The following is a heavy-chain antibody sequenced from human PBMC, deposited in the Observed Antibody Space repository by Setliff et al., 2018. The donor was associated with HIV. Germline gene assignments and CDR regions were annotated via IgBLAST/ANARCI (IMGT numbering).Heavy chain of an antibody. J-gene: IGHJ4*02. CDR3: ARQTVSGLSYFDY. CDR1: GYSFVDFW. V-gene: IGHV5-10-1*01. Sequence: GESLKISCHLSGYSFVDFWIGWVRQMPGKGLEWMGRIDPSESYTNYSPSFQGHVSISADRSISTAYLQWRSLQASDTATYYCARQTVSGLSYFDYWGQGTLVTVSS. D-gene: IGHD3-10*01. CDR2: IDPSESYT.